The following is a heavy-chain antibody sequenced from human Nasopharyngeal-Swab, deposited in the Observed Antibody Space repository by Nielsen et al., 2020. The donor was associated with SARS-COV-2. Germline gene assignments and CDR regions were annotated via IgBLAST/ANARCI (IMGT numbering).Heavy chain of an antibody. CDR3: ARDESSSGWYAFDY. J-gene: IGHJ4*02. V-gene: IGHV3-53*04. Sequence: WIHQPPGKGLEWVSVIYSGGSTYYADPVKGRFTISRHNSKNTLYLQMNSLRAEDTAVYYCARDESSSGWYAFDYWGQGTPVTVSS. D-gene: IGHD6-19*01. CDR2: IYSGGST.